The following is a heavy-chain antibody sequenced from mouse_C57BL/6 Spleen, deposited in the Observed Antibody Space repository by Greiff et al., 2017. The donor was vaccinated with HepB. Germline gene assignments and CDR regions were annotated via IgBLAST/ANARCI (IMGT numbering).Heavy chain of an antibody. CDR3: ASIYYGNLYYAMDY. D-gene: IGHD2-1*01. Sequence: VQLQQSGAELARPGASVKLSCKASGYTFTSYGISWVKQRTGQGLEWIGEIYPRSGNTYYNEKFKGKATLTADKSSSTAYMELRSLTSEDSAVYFCASIYYGNLYYAMDYWGQGTSVTVSS. CDR1: GYTFTSYG. V-gene: IGHV1-81*01. CDR2: IYPRSGNT. J-gene: IGHJ4*01.